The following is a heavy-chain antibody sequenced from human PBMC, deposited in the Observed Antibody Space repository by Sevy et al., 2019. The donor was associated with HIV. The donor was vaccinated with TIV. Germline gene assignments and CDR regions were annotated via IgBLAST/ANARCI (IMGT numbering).Heavy chain of an antibody. CDR3: ATTKDYYESSGEPFDY. CDR1: GSTLSQMA. J-gene: IGHJ4*02. Sequence: PSVKVSCKVSGSTLSQMAMHWVRQAPGKGLEWMATFDPEDAETIYKQKLQGRVTMTEDTSRDTAYMELSNLRSEDTAVYYCATTKDYYESSGEPFDYWGQGTLVTVSS. D-gene: IGHD3-22*01. CDR2: FDPEDAET. V-gene: IGHV1-24*01.